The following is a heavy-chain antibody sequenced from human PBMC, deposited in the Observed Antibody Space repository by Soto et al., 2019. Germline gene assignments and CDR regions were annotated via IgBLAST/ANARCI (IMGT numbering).Heavy chain of an antibody. CDR2: INAGNGNT. CDR3: ASSSSWLPDD. CDR1: GYTFTSYA. Sequence: GASVKVSCKASGYTFTSYAMHWVRQAPGQRLACMGWINAGNGNTKYSQKFQGRATITRDTSASTAYMELSSLRSEDTAVYYCASSSSWLPDDCGQGTLVTAPQ. D-gene: IGHD6-13*01. V-gene: IGHV1-3*01. J-gene: IGHJ4*02.